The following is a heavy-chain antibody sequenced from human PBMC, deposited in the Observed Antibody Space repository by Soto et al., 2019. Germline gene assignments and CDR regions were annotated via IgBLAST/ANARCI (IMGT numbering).Heavy chain of an antibody. Sequence: PAKVTCEASRGTFSSYSSSGVRQATGQGREWMGGIIPIFGRANYAQKFQGRVAMTADESTRTAYMELSTLRSEDRAVYYCVRDREVGIRIKSDCLASWGQGTLVPVSS. CDR2: IIPIFGRA. D-gene: IGHD2-21*02. CDR1: RGTFSSYS. J-gene: IGHJ5*02. CDR3: VRDREVGIRIKSDCLAS. V-gene: IGHV1-69*01.